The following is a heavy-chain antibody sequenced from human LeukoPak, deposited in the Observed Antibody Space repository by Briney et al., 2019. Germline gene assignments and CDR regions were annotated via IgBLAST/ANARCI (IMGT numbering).Heavy chain of an antibody. CDR3: ARQGKLWFGELLDNWFDP. CDR1: GGSISSSSYY. CDR2: IYYSGST. D-gene: IGHD3-10*01. J-gene: IGHJ5*02. Sequence: SETLSLTCTVSGGSISSSSYYWGWIRQPPGKGLEWIGSIYYSGSTYYNPSLKSRVTISVDTSKNQFSLKLSSVTAADTAVYYCARQGKLWFGELLDNWFDPWGQGTLVTVSS. V-gene: IGHV4-39*01.